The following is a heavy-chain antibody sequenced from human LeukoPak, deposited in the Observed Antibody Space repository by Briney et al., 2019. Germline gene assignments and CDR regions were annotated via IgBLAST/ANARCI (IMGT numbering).Heavy chain of an antibody. CDR1: GFTFSSYS. CDR3: ARGGAGRAANTDY. D-gene: IGHD6-13*01. V-gene: IGHV3-30-3*01. CDR2: ISNDGNKE. Sequence: PGGSLRLSCAASGFTFSSYSMHWVRQAPGKGLEWVAVISNDGNKEYYADSVKGRFTISRDNSKNTLYLQMDSLRAEDTAVYYCARGGAGRAANTDYWGQGTLVTVSS. J-gene: IGHJ4*02.